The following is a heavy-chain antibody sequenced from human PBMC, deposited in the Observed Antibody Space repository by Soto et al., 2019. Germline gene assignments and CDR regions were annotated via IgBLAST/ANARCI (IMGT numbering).Heavy chain of an antibody. CDR2: IYYSGST. V-gene: IGHV4-39*01. Sequence: SETLSLTCTVSGGSISSSSYYWGWIRQPPGKGLEWIGSIYYSGSTYYNPSLKSRVTISVDTSKNQFSLKLSSVTAADTAVYYCARTSGYQAQGYHYGMDVWGQGTTVTVSS. D-gene: IGHD3-3*01. CDR3: ARTSGYQAQGYHYGMDV. CDR1: GGSISSSSYY. J-gene: IGHJ6*02.